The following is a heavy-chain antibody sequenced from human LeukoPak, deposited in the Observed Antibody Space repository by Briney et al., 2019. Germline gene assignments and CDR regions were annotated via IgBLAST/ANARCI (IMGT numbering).Heavy chain of an antibody. J-gene: IGHJ3*02. D-gene: IGHD3-10*01. V-gene: IGHV3-30*04. CDR1: GFTFSSYA. CDR2: ISYDGSNK. CDR3: ARDDHGSGSYYNVRHAFDI. Sequence: GRSLRLSCAASGFTFSSYAMHWVRQAPGKGLEWVAVISYDGSNKYYADSVKGRFTISRDNSKNTLYLQMNSLRAEDTAVYYCARDDHGSGSYYNVRHAFDIWGQGTMVTVSS.